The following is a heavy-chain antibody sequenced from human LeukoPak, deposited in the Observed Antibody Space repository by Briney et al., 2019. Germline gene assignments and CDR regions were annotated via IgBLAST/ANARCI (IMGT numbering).Heavy chain of an antibody. CDR1: GFTFSSYA. J-gene: IGHJ6*02. CDR2: ISYDGSNT. V-gene: IGHV3-30-3*01. CDR3: ARGLPNYYGMDV. Sequence: GGSLRLSCAASGFTFSSYAMHWVRQAPGKGLEWVAIISYDGSNTYYADSVKGRFTISRDTSKNTLYLQMNSLRTEDTAVYYCARGLPNYYGMDVWGQGTTVTVSS.